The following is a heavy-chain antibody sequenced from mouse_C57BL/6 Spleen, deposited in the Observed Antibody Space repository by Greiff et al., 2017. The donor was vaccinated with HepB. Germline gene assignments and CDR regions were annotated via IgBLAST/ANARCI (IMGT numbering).Heavy chain of an antibody. J-gene: IGHJ2*01. CDR2: ISDGGSYT. CDR1: GFTFSSYA. Sequence: DVHLVESGGGLVKPGGSLKLSCAASGFTFSSYAMSWVRQTPEKRLEWVATISDGGSYTYYPDNVKGRFTISRDNAKNNLYLQMSHLKSEDTAMYYCARDNYEGYFDYWGQGTTLTVSS. D-gene: IGHD2-4*01. CDR3: ARDNYEGYFDY. V-gene: IGHV5-4*01.